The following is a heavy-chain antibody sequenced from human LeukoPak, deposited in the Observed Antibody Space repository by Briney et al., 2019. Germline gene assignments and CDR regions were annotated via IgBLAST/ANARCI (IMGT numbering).Heavy chain of an antibody. J-gene: IGHJ6*02. D-gene: IGHD2-2*01. V-gene: IGHV3-13*05. CDR2: IGTAGDP. CDR1: GFTLSTYD. Sequence: PGGSLRLSCAASGFTLSTYDMHWVRHVTGKGLEWVSTIGTAGDPYYPGSVKGRFTISRENAKNSLYLQMNSLRAGDTAVYYCTRAICSSTSCLHGMDVWGQGTTVTVSS. CDR3: TRAICSSTSCLHGMDV.